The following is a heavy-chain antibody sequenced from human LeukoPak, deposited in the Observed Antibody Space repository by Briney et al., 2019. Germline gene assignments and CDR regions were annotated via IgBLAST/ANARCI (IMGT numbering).Heavy chain of an antibody. V-gene: IGHV1-69*05. D-gene: IGHD3-3*01. J-gene: IGHJ5*02. CDR3: ARDQNDYDFWSGYYISRAGNNWFDP. Sequence: ASVKVSCKASGGTFSSYAISWVRQAPGQGLEWMGGIIPIFRTANYAQKFQGRVTITTDESTSTAYMELSNLRSEDTAVYYCARDQNDYDFWSGYYISRAGNNWFDPWGQGTLVTVSS. CDR2: IIPIFRTA. CDR1: GGTFSSYA.